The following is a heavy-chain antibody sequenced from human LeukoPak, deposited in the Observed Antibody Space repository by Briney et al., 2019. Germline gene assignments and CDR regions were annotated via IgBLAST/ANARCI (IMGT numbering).Heavy chain of an antibody. V-gene: IGHV3-23*01. J-gene: IGHJ5*01. D-gene: IGHD6-19*01. CDR1: GFTFSSYA. CDR2: ISHTGDAT. Sequence: PGGSLRLSCAASGFTFSSYAMSWVRQAPGRGLEWVSSISHTGDATYYADSVKGRFTVSRDNSRNTLYLQMSSLRDEDTAVYYCVKERYISGWSDSFHSWGQGTLVTVSS. CDR3: VKERYISGWSDSFHS.